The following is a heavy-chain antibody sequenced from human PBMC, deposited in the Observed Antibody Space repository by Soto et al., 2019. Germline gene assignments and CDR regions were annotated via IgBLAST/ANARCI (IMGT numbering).Heavy chain of an antibody. Sequence: EVQLLESGGGLVQPGGSLRLSCAASGFTFSSYAMSWVRQAPGKGLEWVSSVSGGSGSKSYADSVKGRFTISRDNSKSTVYLQMNSLIAEDTAVYFCAKDWCSGTTCYCPENWGQGTLVSVSS. CDR1: GFTFSSYA. CDR2: VSGGSGSK. D-gene: IGHD1-7*01. V-gene: IGHV3-23*01. J-gene: IGHJ4*02. CDR3: AKDWCSGTTCYCPEN.